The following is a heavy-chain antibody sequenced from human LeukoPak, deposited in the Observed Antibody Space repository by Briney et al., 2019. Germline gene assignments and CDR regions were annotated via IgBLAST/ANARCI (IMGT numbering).Heavy chain of an antibody. CDR2: IWFDGSNK. V-gene: IGHV3-33*01. D-gene: IGHD3-22*01. CDR3: ARRSSGYSYFDY. CDR1: GFTLSSHG. J-gene: IGHJ4*02. Sequence: PGGSLRLSCAASGFTLSSHGMHWVRQAPGKGLEWVAVIWFDGSNKYYADSMKGRFTISRDNSKNTLFLQMNSLRAEDTAVYYCARRSSGYSYFDYWGQGTLVTVSS.